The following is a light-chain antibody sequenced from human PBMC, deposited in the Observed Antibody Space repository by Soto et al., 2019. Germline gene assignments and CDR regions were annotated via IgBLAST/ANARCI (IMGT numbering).Light chain of an antibody. J-gene: IGKJ1*01. V-gene: IGKV1-5*01. CDR2: DAS. CDR3: QQYNDYWT. CDR1: QSITTW. Sequence: DIQMTQSPSTLSASVGDRVVITCRASQSITTWLAWYQQKPGKAPKLLIYDASSLESGVPSRFSGSGSGTEFTLTISSLQPDDFATYYCQQYNDYWTFGQGTKVHIK.